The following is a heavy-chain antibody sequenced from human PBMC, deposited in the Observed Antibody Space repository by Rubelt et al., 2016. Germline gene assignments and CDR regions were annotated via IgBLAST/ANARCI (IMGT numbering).Heavy chain of an antibody. CDR1: GYTFTSYY. Sequence: QVQLVQSGAEVKKPGASVKVSCKASGYTFTSYYMHWVRQAPGQGLEWMGIIDHSGGSKSYAQKFQGRGTMTRDKATSTVDMELSSLRYEDTAVDYCAREEAAAGINDYYYGMDVWGQGTTVTVSS. CDR3: AREEAAAGINDYYYGMDV. V-gene: IGHV1-46*01. CDR2: IDHSGGSK. J-gene: IGHJ6*02. D-gene: IGHD6-13*01.